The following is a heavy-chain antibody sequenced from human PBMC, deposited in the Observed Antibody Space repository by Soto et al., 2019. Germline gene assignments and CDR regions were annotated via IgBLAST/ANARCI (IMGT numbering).Heavy chain of an antibody. Sequence: VQLVESGGGLVQPGGSLRLSCAASGFTVSTYYMNWVRQAPGEGLEWVSVVYSGGTTYYADSVRGRFTISRDNSKSTLFLQMTSLRAEDTAVYYCARGRSASSDFDSWGQGTLVTVSS. CDR1: GFTVSTYY. CDR2: VYSGGTT. CDR3: ARGRSASSDFDS. D-gene: IGHD3-10*01. V-gene: IGHV3-66*01. J-gene: IGHJ4*02.